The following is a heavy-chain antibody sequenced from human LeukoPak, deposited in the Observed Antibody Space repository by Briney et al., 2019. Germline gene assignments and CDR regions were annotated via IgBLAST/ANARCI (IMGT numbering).Heavy chain of an antibody. Sequence: SETLSLTCTVSGGPINSGAYFWSWIRQHPGKGLEWIGYIYSSGGTYYNPSLKSRVTISVDTSKSHFSLKLSSVTAADTAVYYCARMRNDLLTGYDYYFDYWGQGTLVTVSS. CDR3: ARMRNDLLTGYDYYFDY. D-gene: IGHD3-9*01. CDR1: GGPINSGAYF. V-gene: IGHV4-31*03. CDR2: IYSSGGT. J-gene: IGHJ4*02.